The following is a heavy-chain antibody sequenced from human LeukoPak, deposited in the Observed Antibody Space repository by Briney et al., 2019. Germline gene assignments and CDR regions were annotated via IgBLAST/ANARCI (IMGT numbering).Heavy chain of an antibody. D-gene: IGHD6-25*01. Sequence: GSLRLSCAASGFIFSSYWMSWVRQPPGKGLEWIGEIYHSGSTNYNPSLKSRVTISVDKSKNQFSLKLNSVTAADTAIYYCARQRQVVQGLYDFWGQGTLVIVSS. CDR2: IYHSGST. J-gene: IGHJ4*02. V-gene: IGHV4-4*02. CDR3: ARQRQVVQGLYDF. CDR1: GFIFSSYW.